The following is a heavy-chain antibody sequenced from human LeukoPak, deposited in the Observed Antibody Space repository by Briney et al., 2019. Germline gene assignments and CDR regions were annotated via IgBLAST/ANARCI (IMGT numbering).Heavy chain of an antibody. CDR3: ARAPYCSSTSCYVDY. CDR1: GGSSSSYS. Sequence: SGPLPPPCTASGGSSSSYSWSWIRHPPGKDLEGIGRIYTSGSTNYNPSLKSRVTMSVDTSRNQFSLKLSSVTAADTAVYYCARAPYCSSTSCYVDYWGQGTLVTVSS. CDR2: IYTSGST. D-gene: IGHD2-2*01. J-gene: IGHJ4*02. V-gene: IGHV4-4*07.